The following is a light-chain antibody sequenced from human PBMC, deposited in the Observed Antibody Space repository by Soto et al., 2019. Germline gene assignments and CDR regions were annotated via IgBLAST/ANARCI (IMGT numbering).Light chain of an antibody. J-gene: IGKJ5*01. CDR1: QSVSSY. CDR3: QQRSNWPPG. V-gene: IGKV3-11*01. Sequence: EIVLTQSPATLSLSPGERATLSCRASQSVSSYLAWYQQKPGQAPRLLIYDASNRATGIPARFSGSGSGTDFTLTISSLEPEDFAVYYCQQRSNWPPGFGRGTRLEIK. CDR2: DAS.